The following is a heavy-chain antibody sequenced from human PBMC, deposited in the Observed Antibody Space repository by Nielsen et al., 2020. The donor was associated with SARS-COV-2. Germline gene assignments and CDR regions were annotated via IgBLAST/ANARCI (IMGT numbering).Heavy chain of an antibody. D-gene: IGHD6-13*01. CDR3: AKEKIAAVLNWFDP. Sequence: GESLKISCAASGFTFSSLWMSWVRQVPGKGLEWVADIKPDGSEKVYVDSVKGRFTISRDNAKNSMSLQMNSLRVEDTAVYYCAKEKIAAVLNWFDPWGQGTLVTVSS. CDR2: IKPDGSEK. J-gene: IGHJ5*02. CDR1: GFTFSSLW. V-gene: IGHV3-7*01.